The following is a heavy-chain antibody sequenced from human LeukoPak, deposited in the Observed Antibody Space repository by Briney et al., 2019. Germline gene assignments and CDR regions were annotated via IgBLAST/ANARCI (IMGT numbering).Heavy chain of an antibody. CDR3: ARDGIEMATIIAFDI. CDR1: GGSLSSYY. D-gene: IGHD5-24*01. Sequence: SETLSLTCTVSGGSLSSYYWSWIRQPPGKGLEWIGYIYYSGSTNYNPSLKSRVTISVDTSKNQFSLKLSSVTAADTAVYYCARDGIEMATIIAFDIWGQGTMVTVSS. V-gene: IGHV4-59*01. J-gene: IGHJ3*02. CDR2: IYYSGST.